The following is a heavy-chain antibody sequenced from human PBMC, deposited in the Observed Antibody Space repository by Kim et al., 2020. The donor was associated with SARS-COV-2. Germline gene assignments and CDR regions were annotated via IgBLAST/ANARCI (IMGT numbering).Heavy chain of an antibody. J-gene: IGHJ4*02. Sequence: SETLSLTCAVYGGSFSGYYWSWIRQPPGKGLEWIGEINHSGSTNYNPSLKSRVTISVDTSKNQFSLKLSSVTAADTAVYYCARGRGSSGWYSVGNFDYWGQGTLVTVSS. D-gene: IGHD6-19*01. CDR1: GGSFSGYY. CDR2: INHSGST. V-gene: IGHV4-34*01. CDR3: ARGRGSSGWYSVGNFDY.